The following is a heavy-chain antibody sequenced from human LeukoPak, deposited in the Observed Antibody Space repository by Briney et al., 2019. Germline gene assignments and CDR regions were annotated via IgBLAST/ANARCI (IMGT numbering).Heavy chain of an antibody. CDR1: GYTFTGYY. CDR2: INPNSGGT. Sequence: ASVKVSCKASGYTFTGYYMHWVRQAPGQGLEWMGWINPNSGGTNYAQKFQGRVTMTRDTSISTAYMELSRLRSDDTAVYYCARGYYDILTGYHIGGYYYYMDVWGKGTTVTISS. D-gene: IGHD3-9*01. V-gene: IGHV1-2*02. J-gene: IGHJ6*03. CDR3: ARGYYDILTGYHIGGYYYYMDV.